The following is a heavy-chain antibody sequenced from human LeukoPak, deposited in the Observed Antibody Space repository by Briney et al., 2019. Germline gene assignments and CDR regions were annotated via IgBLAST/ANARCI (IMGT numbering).Heavy chain of an antibody. CDR3: ARDPQVNDILTGSLNWFDP. D-gene: IGHD3-9*01. CDR1: GFTFSSYA. J-gene: IGHJ5*02. Sequence: GGSLRLSCAASGFTFSSYAMHWVRQAPGKGLEWVAVISYDGSNKYYADSVKGRFTISRDNSKNTLYLQMNSLRAEDTAVYYCARDPQVNDILTGSLNWFDPWGQGTLVTVSS. V-gene: IGHV3-30-3*01. CDR2: ISYDGSNK.